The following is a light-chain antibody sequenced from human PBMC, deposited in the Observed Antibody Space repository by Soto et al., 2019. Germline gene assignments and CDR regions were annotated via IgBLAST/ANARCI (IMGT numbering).Light chain of an antibody. CDR1: QSIGKY. J-gene: IGKJ2*01. V-gene: IGKV1-39*01. CDR3: QQYYNWPAYT. Sequence: DIQMTQSPSSLSASVGDRVTITCRASQSIGKYLSWFQQTPGNAPKLLIYAASGLQSGVPSRFSGSGSGTDFTLTINSLQSEDLAVYYCQQYYNWPAYTFGQGTKLEI. CDR2: AAS.